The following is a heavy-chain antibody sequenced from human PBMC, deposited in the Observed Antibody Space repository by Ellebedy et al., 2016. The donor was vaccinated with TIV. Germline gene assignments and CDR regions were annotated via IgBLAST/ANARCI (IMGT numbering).Heavy chain of an antibody. J-gene: IGHJ3*02. CDR1: GLTSREHI. V-gene: IGHV3-23*01. CDR2: ISGIDGSI. D-gene: IGHD3-10*01. Sequence: GESLKISCAASGLTSREHIMAWVRQAPGKGLEWVSTISGIDGSIYYTDSVKGRFTISRDSAKSSLFLQMNSLTTEDTAVYYCARDLYFGEGDALDIWGQGTMVTVSS. CDR3: ARDLYFGEGDALDI.